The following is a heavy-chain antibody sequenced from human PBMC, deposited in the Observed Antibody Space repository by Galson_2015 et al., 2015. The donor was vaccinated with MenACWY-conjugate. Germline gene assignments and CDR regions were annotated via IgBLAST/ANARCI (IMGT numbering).Heavy chain of an antibody. D-gene: IGHD2-21*02. J-gene: IGHJ6*02. CDR1: GYTFTSYG. CDR3: ARETAHCGMDV. Sequence: SVQVSCKASGYTFTSYGIRWVRQAPGQGLEWMGWISAYNGNTNYAKKLQGRVPMTTDTSTRTAYMGLRSVRSDDAAVYYCARETAHCGMDVWGQGTTVTVSS. V-gene: IGHV1-18*01. CDR2: ISAYNGNT.